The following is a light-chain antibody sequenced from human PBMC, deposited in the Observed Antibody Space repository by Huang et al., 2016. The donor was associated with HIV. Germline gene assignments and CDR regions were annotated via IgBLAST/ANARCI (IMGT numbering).Light chain of an antibody. V-gene: IGKV4-1*01. CDR3: QQYFSHVRT. J-gene: IGKJ1*01. CDR1: QTVLYGHNNKNA. CDR2: WAS. Sequence: DIVMTQSPDSLAVSLGERATINCKSSQTVLYGHNNKNALAWYQQKPGQPPKLLIYWASTRESGVPDRFIGSGSGTDFTLTISSLQAEDVAVYYCQQYFSHVRTFGQGSKVEIK.